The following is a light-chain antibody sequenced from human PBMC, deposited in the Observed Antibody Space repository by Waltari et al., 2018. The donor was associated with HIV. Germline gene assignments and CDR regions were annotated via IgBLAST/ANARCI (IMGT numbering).Light chain of an antibody. Sequence: QSVLTQPPSASGTPGQRVTISCSGSSSNLGSNYVYWYQQLPGTAPKLLIYRNNPRPSGVPDRFFGSKSGTSASLAIRGLRSEDEADYHCAAWDDSLSGRVFGGGTKLTVL. CDR1: SSNLGSNY. J-gene: IGLJ3*02. V-gene: IGLV1-47*01. CDR2: RNN. CDR3: AAWDDSLSGRV.